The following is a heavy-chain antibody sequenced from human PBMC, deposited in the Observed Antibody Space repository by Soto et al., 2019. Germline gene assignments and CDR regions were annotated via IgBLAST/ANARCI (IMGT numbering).Heavy chain of an antibody. CDR2: IYYSGST. J-gene: IGHJ6*02. CDR1: GGSISSYY. CDR3: ARSRGGWFGELTFYYYYYYGMDV. Sequence: PSETLSLTCTVSGGSISSYYWSLIRQPPGKGLEWIGYIYYSGSTNYNPSLKSRVTISVDTSKNQFSLKLSSVTAADTAVYYCARSRGGWFGELTFYYYYYYGMDVWGQGTTVTV. V-gene: IGHV4-59*08. D-gene: IGHD3-10*01.